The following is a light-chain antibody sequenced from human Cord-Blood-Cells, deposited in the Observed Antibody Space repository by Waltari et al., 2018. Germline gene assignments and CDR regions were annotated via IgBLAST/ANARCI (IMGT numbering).Light chain of an antibody. V-gene: IGKV3-15*01. CDR2: GAS. Sequence: EIVMTQSPATMSVSPGERATLSCRASQRVRSNLACYQQKPVQAPRLLIYGASTRATGIPARFSGSGSGTEFTLTISSLQSEDFAVYYCQQYNNWPRTFGQGTKVEIK. J-gene: IGKJ1*01. CDR1: QRVRSN. CDR3: QQYNNWPRT.